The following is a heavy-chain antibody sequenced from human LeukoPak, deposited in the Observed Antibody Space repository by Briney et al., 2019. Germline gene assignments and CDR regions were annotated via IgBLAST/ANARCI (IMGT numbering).Heavy chain of an antibody. CDR1: GGSISSYY. CDR3: ASEGIASDAFDI. CDR2: IYYSGST. Sequence: SETLSLTCTVSGGSISSYYWSWIRQPPGKGLEWIGYIYYSGSTNYNPSLKSRVTISVDTSKNQFSLKLSSVTAADTAVYYCASEGIASDAFDIWGQGTMVTVSS. D-gene: IGHD6-13*01. V-gene: IGHV4-59*01. J-gene: IGHJ3*02.